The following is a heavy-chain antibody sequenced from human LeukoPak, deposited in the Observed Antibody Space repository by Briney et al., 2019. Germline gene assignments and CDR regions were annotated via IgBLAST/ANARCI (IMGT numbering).Heavy chain of an antibody. J-gene: IGHJ4*02. CDR3: ARDFYSGYEFFDF. V-gene: IGHV4-59*01. CDR1: GDSISSYY. CDR2: IYNGGST. D-gene: IGHD5-12*01. Sequence: AETLSLTCSVSGDSISSYYWSWIRQPPGKRLEWIGYIYNGGSTNQNPSLKSRVTISVDTSKKQFSLKLTSVTAADTAVYYCARDFYSGYEFFDFWGQGTLVTVSS.